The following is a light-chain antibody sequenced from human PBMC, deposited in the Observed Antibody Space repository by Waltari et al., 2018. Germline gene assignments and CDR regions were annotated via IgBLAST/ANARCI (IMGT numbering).Light chain of an antibody. CDR1: QSVLFSSNSNNY. CDR3: QQYYSTPWT. CDR2: WAS. Sequence: DIVMTQSPDSLAVSLGERATINCKSSQSVLFSSNSNNYLAWDQQKSGQPPKLLIYWASTRESGVPDRFSGSGSGTHFTLTISSLQAEDVAVYYCQQYYSTPWTFGQGTRVEIK. V-gene: IGKV4-1*01. J-gene: IGKJ1*01.